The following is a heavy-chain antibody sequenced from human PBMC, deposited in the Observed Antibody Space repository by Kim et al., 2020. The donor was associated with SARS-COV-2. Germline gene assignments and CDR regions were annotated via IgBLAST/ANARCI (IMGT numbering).Heavy chain of an antibody. CDR3: ARDGRAMVRGVITNYWYFDL. J-gene: IGHJ2*01. V-gene: IGHV1-3*01. CDR1: GYTFTSYA. D-gene: IGHD3-10*01. CDR2: INAGNGNS. Sequence: ASVKVSCKASGYTFTSYAMHWVRQAPGQRLEWMGWINAGNGNSKYSQKFQGRVTITRDTSARTAYMELSSLRSEDTAVYYCARDGRAMVRGVITNYWYFDLWGRGTLVTVSS.